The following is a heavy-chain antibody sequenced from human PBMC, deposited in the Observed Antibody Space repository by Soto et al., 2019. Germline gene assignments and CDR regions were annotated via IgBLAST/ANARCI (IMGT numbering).Heavy chain of an antibody. D-gene: IGHD4-17*01. CDR3: ARDENGANPGYFDY. Sequence: GGSLRLSCAASGFTFSSYWMSWVRQAPGKGLEWVANIKQDGSEKYYVDSVKGRFTISRDNAKNSLYLQMNSLRAEDTAVYYCARDENGANPGYFDYWGQGTLVTVSS. CDR2: IKQDGSEK. CDR1: GFTFSSYW. V-gene: IGHV3-7*01. J-gene: IGHJ4*02.